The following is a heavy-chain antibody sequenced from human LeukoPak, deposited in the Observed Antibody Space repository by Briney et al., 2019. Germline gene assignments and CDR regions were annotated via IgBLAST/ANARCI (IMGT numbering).Heavy chain of an antibody. CDR1: GYTFIGYY. J-gene: IGHJ4*02. CDR3: ARAWNTYGDFDY. D-gene: IGHD5-18*01. Sequence: ASVKVSCKASGYTFIGYYMNWVRQAPGQGLEWMGWINPNSGGTNYAQKFQGRVTMTRDTSISTDYMELKRLTSDDHAVYYCARAWNTYGDFDYWGQGTVVTVSS. CDR2: INPNSGGT. V-gene: IGHV1-2*02.